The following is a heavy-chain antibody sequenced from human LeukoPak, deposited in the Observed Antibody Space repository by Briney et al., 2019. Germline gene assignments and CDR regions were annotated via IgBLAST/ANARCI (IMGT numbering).Heavy chain of an antibody. D-gene: IGHD6-13*01. CDR2: INSDGSTT. CDR1: GFTFSSYW. CDR3: ARDRGIAAAGTRSYFDY. V-gene: IGHV3-74*01. J-gene: IGHJ4*02. Sequence: GGSLRLSCAASGFTFSSYWMHWVRQAPGKGLVWVSRINSDGSTTSYADSVKGRFTISRDNAKNTLYLQMNSLRAEDTALYHCARDRGIAAAGTRSYFDYWGQGTLVTVSS.